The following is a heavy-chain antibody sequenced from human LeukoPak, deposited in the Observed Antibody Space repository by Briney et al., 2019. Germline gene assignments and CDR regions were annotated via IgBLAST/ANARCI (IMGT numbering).Heavy chain of an antibody. Sequence: GGSLRLSCAASGFTFSSYAMNWVRQAPGKGLEWVSAISGSDGSTYYTDSVKGRFTISRDNSKNTLCLQMSSLRAEDTAVYYCAKSGRTGITAADLDYWGQGTLVTVSS. D-gene: IGHD6-13*01. CDR3: AKSGRTGITAADLDY. CDR2: ISGSDGST. CDR1: GFTFSSYA. J-gene: IGHJ4*02. V-gene: IGHV3-23*01.